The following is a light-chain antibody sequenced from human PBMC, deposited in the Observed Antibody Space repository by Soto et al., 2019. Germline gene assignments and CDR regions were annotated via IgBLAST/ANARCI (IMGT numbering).Light chain of an antibody. CDR1: SSNIGAGYD. J-gene: IGLJ2*01. V-gene: IGLV1-40*01. Sequence: QSVLTQPPSVSGAPGQRVTISCTGSSSNIGAGYDVHWYQQLPGTAPKLLIYGNSNRPSGVPDRFSGSKSGTSASLAITGRQAEDEADYYCQSYDSSVSKVVFGAGTKLTVL. CDR3: QSYDSSVSKVV. CDR2: GNS.